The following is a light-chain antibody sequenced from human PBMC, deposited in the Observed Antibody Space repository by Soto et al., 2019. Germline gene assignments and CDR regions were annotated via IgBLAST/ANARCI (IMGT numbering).Light chain of an antibody. CDR1: QDITMY. Sequence: DIQMTQSPSSLSASVGDRVTMTCQASQDITMYLNWYQQKPGKDPKLLIYDASNLQTGVPSRFSGSGYGTDFTFTISSLQPEDIATYYCQQYDNVFTFGQGTRLEIK. CDR2: DAS. CDR3: QQYDNVFT. J-gene: IGKJ5*01. V-gene: IGKV1-33*01.